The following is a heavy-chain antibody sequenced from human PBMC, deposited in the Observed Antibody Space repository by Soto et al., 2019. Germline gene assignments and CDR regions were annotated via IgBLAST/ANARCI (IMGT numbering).Heavy chain of an antibody. CDR2: ISGSGGST. CDR3: AIHSGSYYPGDY. CDR1: GFTFSSYA. D-gene: IGHD1-26*01. V-gene: IGHV3-23*01. Sequence: GGSLRLSCAASGFTFSSYAMSWVRQAPGKGLEWVSAISGSGGSTYYADSVKARFTISRDNSKNTLYLQMNSLRAEDTAVYYCAIHSGSYYPGDYWGQGTLVTVSS. J-gene: IGHJ4*02.